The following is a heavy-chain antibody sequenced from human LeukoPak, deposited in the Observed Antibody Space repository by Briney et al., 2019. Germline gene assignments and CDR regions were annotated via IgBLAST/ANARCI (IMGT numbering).Heavy chain of an antibody. Sequence: GGSLRLSCTASGFAFSASGMHWVRQTSGKGLEWVARVRSKINNYATDYAASVKGRFTISRGDSKNTVFLQMNSLKVEDTAVYYCTRLRGERASGDYWGQGTLVTVSS. CDR1: GFAFSASG. V-gene: IGHV3-73*01. J-gene: IGHJ4*02. D-gene: IGHD2-15*01. CDR3: TRLRGERASGDY. CDR2: VRSKINNYAT.